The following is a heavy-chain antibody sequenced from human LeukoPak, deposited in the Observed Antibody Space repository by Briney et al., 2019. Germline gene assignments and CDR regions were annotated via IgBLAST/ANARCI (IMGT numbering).Heavy chain of an antibody. V-gene: IGHV3-15*01. J-gene: IGHJ4*02. CDR3: TTDGDGVTPGFDY. Sequence: GGSLRLSCAASGFTFSNAWMSWVRQARGEGVEWVGRIKRKTDGGTTDYAAAVKGKFTRERDEKKNTLYLQMNSLKTEDTAVYYCTTDGDGVTPGFDYWGQGTLVTVSS. CDR1: GFTFSNAW. D-gene: IGHD2-21*02. CDR2: IKRKTDGGTT.